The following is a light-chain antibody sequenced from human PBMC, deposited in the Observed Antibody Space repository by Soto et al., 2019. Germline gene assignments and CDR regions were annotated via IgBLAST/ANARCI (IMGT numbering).Light chain of an antibody. V-gene: IGKV1-33*01. CDR2: DSS. J-gene: IGKJ5*01. CDR3: QQYHDLPIT. Sequence: DIQMTQSPSSLSASVGDRVTITCQASQDISNFLNWYQQKPGKAPKLLLFDSSNLETGVPSRFTSSGSGTDFTFTTSSLQPGDLPTYYCQQYHDLPITFGHGTRL. CDR1: QDISNF.